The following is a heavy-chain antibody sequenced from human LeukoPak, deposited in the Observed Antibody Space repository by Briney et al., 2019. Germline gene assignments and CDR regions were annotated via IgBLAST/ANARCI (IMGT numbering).Heavy chain of an antibody. CDR2: INHSGST. J-gene: IGHJ5*02. CDR1: GGSFSGYY. V-gene: IGHV4-34*01. Sequence: SETLSFTCAVYGGSFSGYYWSWIRQPPGKGLEWIGEINHSGSTNYNPSLKSRVTISVDTSKNQFSLKLSSVTAADTAVYYCARATYYYDSSGYYYVGWFDPWGQGTLVTVSS. CDR3: ARATYYYDSSGYYYVGWFDP. D-gene: IGHD3-22*01.